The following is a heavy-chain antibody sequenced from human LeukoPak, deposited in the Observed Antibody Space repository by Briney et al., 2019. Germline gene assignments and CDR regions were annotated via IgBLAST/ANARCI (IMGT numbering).Heavy chain of an antibody. V-gene: IGHV3-53*04. CDR2: IHSGGSI. CDR1: GFTVSSNY. Sequence: GGSLRLSCAVSGFTVSSNYMSWVRQAPGKGLEWVSDIHSGGSICYADAVKRRFTISRHNSKNSLYLQMNSLRAEDTAVYYCARGSRYFEPLDYWGQGTLVTVSS. CDR3: ARGSRYFEPLDY. D-gene: IGHD3-9*01. J-gene: IGHJ4*02.